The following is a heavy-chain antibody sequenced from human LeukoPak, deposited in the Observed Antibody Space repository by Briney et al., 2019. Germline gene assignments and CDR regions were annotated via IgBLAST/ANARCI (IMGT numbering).Heavy chain of an antibody. CDR1: GFTLSSYS. J-gene: IGHJ4*02. D-gene: IGHD3-10*01. Sequence: GGSLRLSCAASGFTLSSYSMIWVRQAPGKGLEWVSSIISSSNYIYYADSVKGRFTISRDNAKNLLYLQMNSLRAEDTAVYYCASLYGTYFDYWGQGTLVTVSS. CDR3: ASLYGTYFDY. V-gene: IGHV3-21*01. CDR2: IISSSNYI.